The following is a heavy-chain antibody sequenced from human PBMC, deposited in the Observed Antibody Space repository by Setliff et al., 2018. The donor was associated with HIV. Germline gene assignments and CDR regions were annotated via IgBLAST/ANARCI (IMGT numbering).Heavy chain of an antibody. CDR2: IYHTGST. V-gene: IGHV4-39*01. CDR1: GGSINSTSYY. Sequence: SETLSLTCTVSGGSINSTSYYWGWIRQPPGNGLEWIGSIYHTGSTYYNPSLKSRVTISVDTSKKQFSLKLSSVTAADTAVYYCVGSDYYYDSSGYYYYWGQGTLVTVSS. CDR3: VGSDYYYDSSGYYYY. J-gene: IGHJ4*02. D-gene: IGHD3-22*01.